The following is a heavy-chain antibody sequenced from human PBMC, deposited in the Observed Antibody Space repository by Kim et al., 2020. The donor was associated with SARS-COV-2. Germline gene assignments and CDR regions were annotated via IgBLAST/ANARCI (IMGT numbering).Heavy chain of an antibody. J-gene: IGHJ4*02. V-gene: IGHV4-4*07. CDR3: ARDRPEYCSGGSCYAYFDY. CDR2: IYTSGST. Sequence: SETLSLTCTVSGGSISSYYWSWIRQPAGKGLEWIGRIYTSGSTNYNPSLKSRVTMSVDTSKNQFSLKLSSVTAADTAVYYCARDRPEYCSGGSCYAYFDYWGQGTLVTVSS. D-gene: IGHD2-15*01. CDR1: GGSISSYY.